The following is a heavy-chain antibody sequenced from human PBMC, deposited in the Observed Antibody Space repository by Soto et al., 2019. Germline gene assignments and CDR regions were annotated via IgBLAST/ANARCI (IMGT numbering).Heavy chain of an antibody. D-gene: IGHD5-18*01. V-gene: IGHV1-3*01. Sequence: ASVKVSCKASGYTFTSYAMHWVRQAPGQRLEWMGWINAGNGNTKYSQKFQGRVTITRDTSASTAYMELSSLRSEDTAVYYCARSSGYSQDYYYYYYMDVWGKGTTVTVSS. J-gene: IGHJ6*03. CDR1: GYTFTSYA. CDR3: ARSSGYSQDYYYYYYMDV. CDR2: INAGNGNT.